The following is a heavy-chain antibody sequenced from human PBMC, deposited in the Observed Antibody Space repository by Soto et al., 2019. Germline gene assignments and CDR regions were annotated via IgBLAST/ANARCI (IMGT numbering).Heavy chain of an antibody. CDR3: ARDRVKYQLLLYKELDAFDI. J-gene: IGHJ3*02. CDR2: ISSSSSYT. V-gene: IGHV3-11*06. D-gene: IGHD2-2*01. CDR1: GFTFSDYY. Sequence: PGGSLRLSCAASGFTFSDYYMSWIRQAPGKGLEWVSYISSSSSYTNYADSVKGRFTISRDNAKNSLYLQMNSLRAEDTAVYYCARDRVKYQLLLYKELDAFDIWGQGTMVTVSS.